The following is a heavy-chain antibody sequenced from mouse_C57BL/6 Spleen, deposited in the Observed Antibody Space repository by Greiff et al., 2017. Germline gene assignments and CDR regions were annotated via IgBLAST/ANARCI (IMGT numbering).Heavy chain of an antibody. Sequence: EVQVVESGGGLVKPGGSLKLSCAASGFTFSSYAMSWVRQTPEKRLEWVATISDGGSYTYYPDNVKGRFTISRDNAKNNLYLQMSHLKSEDTAMYYCARGDDYDPNWYFDVWGTGTTVTVSS. D-gene: IGHD2-4*01. CDR1: GFTFSSYA. CDR3: ARGDDYDPNWYFDV. V-gene: IGHV5-4*01. CDR2: ISDGGSYT. J-gene: IGHJ1*03.